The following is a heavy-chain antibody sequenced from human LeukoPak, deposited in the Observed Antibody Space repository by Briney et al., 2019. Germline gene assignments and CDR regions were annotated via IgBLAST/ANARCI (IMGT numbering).Heavy chain of an antibody. CDR1: GDSITSGDQY. Sequence: SETLSLTCTVSGDSITSGDQYWNWLRQRPGKGLEWIAYIYNGVTTYYNPSLRSRVTVSADTSKNQFSLTVNSVTAADTAVYYCAGHKRAQQLMHDSSFDPWGQGTLVTVSS. D-gene: IGHD6-13*01. CDR3: AGHKRAQQLMHDSSFDP. CDR2: IYNGVTT. J-gene: IGHJ5*02. V-gene: IGHV4-31*03.